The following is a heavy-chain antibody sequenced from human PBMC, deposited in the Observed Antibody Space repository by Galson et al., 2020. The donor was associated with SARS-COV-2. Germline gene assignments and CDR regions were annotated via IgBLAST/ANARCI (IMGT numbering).Heavy chain of an antibody. CDR3: AKDRTQDISVPGS. J-gene: IGHJ5*02. CDR1: GFTFSNFA. V-gene: IGHV3-23*01. D-gene: IGHD6-19*01. CDR2: ISGSGYP. Sequence: GGSLRLSCAASGFTFSNFAMSWVRQAPGKGLEWVSTISGSGYPYYADSVKGRFTISRDNSKDTLYLQMNSLRVEDTAVFYCAKDRTQDISVPGSWGQGSLVTVSS.